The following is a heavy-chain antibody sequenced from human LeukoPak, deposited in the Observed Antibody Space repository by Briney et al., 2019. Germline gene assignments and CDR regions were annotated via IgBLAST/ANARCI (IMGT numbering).Heavy chain of an antibody. CDR3: ARSYIAAAGTDY. CDR1: GGSISGGGYY. J-gene: IGHJ4*02. V-gene: IGHV4-31*03. CDR2: IYYSGST. Sequence: PSQTLSLTCTVSGGSISGGGYYWSWIRQHPGKGLEWIGYIYYSGSTYYNPSLKSRVTISVDTSKNQFSLKLSSVTAADTAVYYCARSYIAAAGTDYWGQGTLVTVSS. D-gene: IGHD6-13*01.